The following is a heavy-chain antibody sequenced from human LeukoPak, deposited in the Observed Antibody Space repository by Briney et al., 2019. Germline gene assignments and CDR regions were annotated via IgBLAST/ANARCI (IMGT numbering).Heavy chain of an antibody. V-gene: IGHV1-69*05. CDR1: GGTFSSYA. D-gene: IGHD3-22*01. CDR3: ARTYYYDSSGYIGDY. CDR2: IIPIFGTA. J-gene: IGHJ4*02. Sequence: GSSVKVFCKASGGTFSSYAISWVRQAPGQGLEWMGRIIPIFGTANYAQKFQGRVTITTDESTSTAYMELSSLRSEDTAVYYCARTYYYDSSGYIGDYWGQGTLVTVSS.